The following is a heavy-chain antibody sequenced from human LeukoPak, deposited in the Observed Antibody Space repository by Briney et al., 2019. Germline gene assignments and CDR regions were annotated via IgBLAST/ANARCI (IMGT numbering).Heavy chain of an antibody. J-gene: IGHJ5*02. Sequence: SETLSLTCTVSGGSISSSSYYWGWIRQPPGKGLEWIGNIYYSGSTYYNPSLKSRVTISVDTSKNQFSLKLSSVTAADTAVYYCARHGGGYCDFWSGFPNWFDPWGQGTLVTVSS. D-gene: IGHD3-3*01. CDR1: GGSISSSSYY. CDR2: IYYSGST. CDR3: ARHGGGYCDFWSGFPNWFDP. V-gene: IGHV4-39*01.